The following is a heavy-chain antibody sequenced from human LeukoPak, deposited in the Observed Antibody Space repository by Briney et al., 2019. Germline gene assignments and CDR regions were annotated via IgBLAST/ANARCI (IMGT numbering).Heavy chain of an antibody. CDR1: GGSISSYY. CDR2: IYYSGST. Sequence: SETLSLTCTVSGGSISSYYWSWIRQPPGKGLEWIGYIYYSGSTNYNPSLKSRVTISVDTSKNQFSLKLSSVTAADTAVYYCGRKASCGDDWSGYNKNYYYYYYMDVWGKGTTVTVSS. D-gene: IGHD3-3*01. J-gene: IGHJ6*03. V-gene: IGHV4-59*01. CDR3: GRKASCGDDWSGYNKNYYYYYYMDV.